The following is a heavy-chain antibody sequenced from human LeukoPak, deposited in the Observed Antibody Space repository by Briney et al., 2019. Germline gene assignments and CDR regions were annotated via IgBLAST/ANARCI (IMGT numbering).Heavy chain of an antibody. Sequence: PGGSLRLSCAASGFTFSSYAMSWVRQAPGKGLEWVSEISSGGGNTYYTDSVKGRFTISRANSKNTLYLQMKSLRAEDTAAYYCAKSLLRYFDWYLDYWGQGTLVTVSS. CDR2: ISSGGGNT. CDR1: GFTFSSYA. CDR3: AKSLLRYFDWYLDY. J-gene: IGHJ4*02. V-gene: IGHV3-23*01. D-gene: IGHD3-9*01.